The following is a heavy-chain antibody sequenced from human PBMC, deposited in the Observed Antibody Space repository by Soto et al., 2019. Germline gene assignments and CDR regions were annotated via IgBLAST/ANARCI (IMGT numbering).Heavy chain of an antibody. CDR3: ARVGSTGEDAFDI. V-gene: IGHV3-21*01. J-gene: IGHJ3*02. CDR2: ISSSSSYI. Sequence: GGSLRLSCAASGFTFSSYSMNWVRQAPGKGLEWVSSISSSSSYIYYADSVKGRFTISRDNAKNSLYLQMNSLRAEVTSVFYLARVGSTGEDAFDIWGQGTMVTVSS. D-gene: IGHD1-1*01. CDR1: GFTFSSYS.